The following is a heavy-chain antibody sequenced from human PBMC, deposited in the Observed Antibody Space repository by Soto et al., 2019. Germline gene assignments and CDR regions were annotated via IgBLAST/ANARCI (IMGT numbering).Heavy chain of an antibody. J-gene: IGHJ4*02. CDR3: AREKNVVVPAATLAY. D-gene: IGHD2-2*01. V-gene: IGHV3-33*01. Sequence: PGGSLRLSCAASGFTFSSYGMHWVRQAPGKGLEWVAVIWYDGSNKYYADSVKGRFTISRDNSKNTLYLQMNSLRAEDTAVYYCAREKNVVVPAATLAYWGQGTLVTVSS. CDR1: GFTFSSYG. CDR2: IWYDGSNK.